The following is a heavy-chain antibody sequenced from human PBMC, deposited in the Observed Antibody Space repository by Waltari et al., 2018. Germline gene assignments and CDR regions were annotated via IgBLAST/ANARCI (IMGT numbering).Heavy chain of an antibody. J-gene: IGHJ6*02. CDR2: SYYSGTT. CDR3: VRTDTTGYYPY. D-gene: IGHD3-22*01. V-gene: IGHV4-39*01. Sequence: QLQLQQSGPGLVKPSETLSLTCTVSGGSIYVSNYYWGWIRQPPGKELQWIGSSYYSGTTYYNPSLESRVTISVDTSNNQFSLKLTSVTAADTAVYYCVRTDTTGYYPYWGQGTTVTVSS. CDR1: GGSIYVSNYY.